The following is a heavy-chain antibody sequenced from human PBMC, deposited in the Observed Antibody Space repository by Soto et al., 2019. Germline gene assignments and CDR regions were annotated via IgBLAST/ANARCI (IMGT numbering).Heavy chain of an antibody. V-gene: IGHV1-8*01. CDR3: ARGCYYGSGSSYYYYMDV. CDR2: MNPNSGNT. J-gene: IGHJ6*03. CDR1: GYTFTSYD. D-gene: IGHD3-10*01. Sequence: ASVKVSCKASGYTFTSYDINWVRHATGQGLEWMGWMNPNSGNTGYAQKFQGRVTMTRNTSISTAYMELSSLRSEDTAVYYCARGCYYGSGSSYYYYMDVWGKGTTVTVSS.